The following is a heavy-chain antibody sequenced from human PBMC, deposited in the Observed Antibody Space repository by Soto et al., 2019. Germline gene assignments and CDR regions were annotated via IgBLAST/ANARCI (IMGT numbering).Heavy chain of an antibody. CDR3: AITPGGSHHALYFMDI. CDR1: GGSFPDFA. Sequence: VQSGPEVKKPGSSVRVSCKASGGSFPDFAVSWVRQAPGKGLEWMGGIIPLSTTANYAQRFQARVTITADVSTNTAYMVVTSLTYDDTAVYYCAITPGGSHHALYFMDIWGQGTTVTVSS. CDR2: IIPLSTTA. J-gene: IGHJ6*02. V-gene: IGHV1-69*01. D-gene: IGHD1-26*01.